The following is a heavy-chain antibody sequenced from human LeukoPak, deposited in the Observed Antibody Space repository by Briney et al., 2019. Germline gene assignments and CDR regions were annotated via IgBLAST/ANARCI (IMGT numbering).Heavy chain of an antibody. Sequence: ASVKVSCKTSGYIFSNFALTWVRQAPGQGLEWMGWISAYNGNTNYAQKLQGRVTMTTDTSTSTAYMELRSLRSDDTAVYYCARTPSGWSNYYYYGMDVWGQGTTVTVSS. V-gene: IGHV1-18*01. CDR2: ISAYNGNT. J-gene: IGHJ6*02. D-gene: IGHD6-19*01. CDR1: GYIFSNFA. CDR3: ARTPSGWSNYYYYGMDV.